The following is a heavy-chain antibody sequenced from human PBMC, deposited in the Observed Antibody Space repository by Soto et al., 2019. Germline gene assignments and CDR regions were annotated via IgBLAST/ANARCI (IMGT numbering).Heavy chain of an antibody. V-gene: IGHV3-30-3*01. Sequence: QVQLVESGGGVVQPGRSLRLSCAASGFTFRRYTMHWVRQAPGKGLEWVAVISYDGGNKYYADYVKGRFTISRDNSKNALYVQMNRLRVEDTAVFYCSRSGGSYFGPFDSWGQGTLVTVSS. J-gene: IGHJ4*02. CDR3: SRSGGSYFGPFDS. D-gene: IGHD1-26*01. CDR1: GFTFRRYT. CDR2: ISYDGGNK.